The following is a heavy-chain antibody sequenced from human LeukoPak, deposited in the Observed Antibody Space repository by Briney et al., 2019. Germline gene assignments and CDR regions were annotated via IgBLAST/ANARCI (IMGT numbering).Heavy chain of an antibody. CDR2: MNPNSGNT. D-gene: IGHD3-3*01. CDR3: ARGNAYYDFWSGYLEYYYYMDV. J-gene: IGHJ6*03. V-gene: IGHV1-8*03. CDR1: GYTFTSYD. Sequence: ASVKVSCKASGYTFTSYDINWVRQATGQGLEWMGWMNPNSGNTGYAQKFQGRVTITRNTSISTAYMELSSLRSEDTAVYYCARGNAYYDFWSGYLEYYYYMDVWGKGTTVTVSS.